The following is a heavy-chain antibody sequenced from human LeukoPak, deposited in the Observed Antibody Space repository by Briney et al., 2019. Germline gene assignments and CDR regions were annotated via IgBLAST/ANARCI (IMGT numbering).Heavy chain of an antibody. V-gene: IGHV4-34*01. CDR1: GGSISSYY. J-gene: IGHJ5*02. CDR2: INHSGST. Sequence: SETLSLTCTVSGGSISSYYWSWIRQPPGKGLEWIGEINHSGSTNYNPSLKSRVTISVDTSKNQFSLKLSSVTAADTAVYYCAKGVRWVRIAAALNWFDPWGQGTLVTVSS. CDR3: AKGVRWVRIAAALNWFDP. D-gene: IGHD6-13*01.